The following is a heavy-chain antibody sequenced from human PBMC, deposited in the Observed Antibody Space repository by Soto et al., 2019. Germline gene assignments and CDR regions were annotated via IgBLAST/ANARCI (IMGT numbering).Heavy chain of an antibody. Sequence: GGSLRLSCAASGFTFNNYWMTWVRQAPGKGLEWVGRTRNKPNSYTTEYAASVRGRFTISSDDSKNSLYLQMNSLKTEDTAVYYCAMEGSGPGWTWGQGTLVTVPQ. J-gene: IGHJ5*02. CDR1: GFTFNNYW. CDR2: TRNKPNSYTT. CDR3: AMEGSGPGWT. V-gene: IGHV3-72*01. D-gene: IGHD3-10*01.